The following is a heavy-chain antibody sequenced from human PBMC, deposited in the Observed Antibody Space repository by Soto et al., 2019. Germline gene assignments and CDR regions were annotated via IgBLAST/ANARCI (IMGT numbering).Heavy chain of an antibody. D-gene: IGHD2-2*01. CDR1: GYTFSNYG. Sequence: DSVKVSCKTSGYTFSNYGITWVRQAPGQPLEWLGWISLYSDGTNYAQKFQGRVSMTTDTSTTTAYMELRSLRSDETAVYYCARVVTGAEDWFGPWGQANLVTVSS. V-gene: IGHV1-18*01. CDR3: ARVVTGAEDWFGP. J-gene: IGHJ5*02. CDR2: ISLYSDGT.